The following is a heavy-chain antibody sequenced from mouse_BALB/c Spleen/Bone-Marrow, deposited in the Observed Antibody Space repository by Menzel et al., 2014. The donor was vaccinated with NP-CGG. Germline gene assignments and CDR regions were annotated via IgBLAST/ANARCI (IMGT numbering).Heavy chain of an antibody. J-gene: IGHJ4*01. CDR3: ARDGNFVMDY. V-gene: IGHV5-4*02. Sequence: VKVVESGGGLVKPGGSLKLSCAVSGFTFSDYYMYWVRQHPEKRLEWVATITDGGSYTYYPDSVKGRSTISRDNAKNNLYLQMSSLKSEDTAMYYCARDGNFVMDYWGQGTSVTVSS. D-gene: IGHD1-1*02. CDR1: GFTFSDYY. CDR2: ITDGGSYT.